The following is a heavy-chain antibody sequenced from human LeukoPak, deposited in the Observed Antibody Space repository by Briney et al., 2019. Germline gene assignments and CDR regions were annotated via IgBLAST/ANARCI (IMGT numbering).Heavy chain of an antibody. Sequence: GGSLRLSCAAPGFTFSSYSMNWVRQAPGKGLEWVSSISSSSSYIYYADSVKGRFTISRDNAKNSLYLQMNSLRAEDTAVYYCARGSQWLSTTDYWGQGTLVTVSS. CDR3: ARGSQWLSTTDY. D-gene: IGHD6-19*01. CDR1: GFTFSSYS. CDR2: ISSSSSYI. V-gene: IGHV3-21*01. J-gene: IGHJ4*02.